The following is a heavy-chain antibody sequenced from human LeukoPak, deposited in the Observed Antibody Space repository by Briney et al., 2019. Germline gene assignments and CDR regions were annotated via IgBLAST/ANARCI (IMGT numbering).Heavy chain of an antibody. CDR2: IYPDDSDT. V-gene: IGHV5-51*01. D-gene: IGHD1-1*01. CDR3: ARHRGYNWNDRWDDY. J-gene: IGHJ4*02. Sequence: GESLKISCKGSGYRFTSYWIGWVRQMPGKGLEWMGLIYPDDSDTRYSPSFQGQVTISADKSISTAYLQWSSLKASDTAMYYCARHRGYNWNDRWDDYWGQGTLVTVSS. CDR1: GYRFTSYW.